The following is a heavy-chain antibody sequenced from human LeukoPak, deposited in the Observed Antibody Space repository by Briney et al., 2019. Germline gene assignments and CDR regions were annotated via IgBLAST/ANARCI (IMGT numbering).Heavy chain of an antibody. J-gene: IGHJ4*02. CDR3: ARVRAAAGLDYDY. CDR2: IRYDGSNK. V-gene: IGHV3-30*02. Sequence: GGSLRLSCAASGFTFSSYGMHWVRQAPGKGLEWVAFIRYDGSNKYYADSVKGRFTISRDNSKNTLYLQMNSLRAEDTAVYYCARVRAAAGLDYDYWGQGTLVTVSS. CDR1: GFTFSSYG. D-gene: IGHD6-13*01.